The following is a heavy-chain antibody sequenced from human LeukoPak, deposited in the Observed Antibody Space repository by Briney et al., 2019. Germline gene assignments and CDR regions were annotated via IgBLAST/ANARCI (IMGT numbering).Heavy chain of an antibody. CDR3: ARGGWSLGYCSSSSCLDWFDP. V-gene: IGHV1-2*02. CDR1: GYTFTGYY. CDR2: INPNSDGT. D-gene: IGHD2-2*01. J-gene: IGHJ5*02. Sequence: GASVKVSCKASGYTFTGYYIHWVRQAPGQGLEWMGWINPNSDGTNYAQKFQGRVTMTRDTSISTAYMELSRLRSDDTAVYYCARGGWSLGYCSSSSCLDWFDPWGQGTLVTVSS.